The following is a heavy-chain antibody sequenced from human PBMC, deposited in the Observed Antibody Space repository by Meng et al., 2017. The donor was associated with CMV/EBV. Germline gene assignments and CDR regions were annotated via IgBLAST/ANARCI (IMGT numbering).Heavy chain of an antibody. CDR2: INPNSGGT. Sequence: KASGYTFTGYYMHWVRQAPGQGLEWMGWINPNSGGTNYAQKFQGRVTMTRDTSISTAYVELSRLRSDDTAVYYCARTRRVVVTNWFDPWGQGTLVTVSS. CDR3: ARTRRVVVTNWFDP. V-gene: IGHV1-2*02. CDR1: GYTFTGYY. J-gene: IGHJ5*02. D-gene: IGHD2-21*02.